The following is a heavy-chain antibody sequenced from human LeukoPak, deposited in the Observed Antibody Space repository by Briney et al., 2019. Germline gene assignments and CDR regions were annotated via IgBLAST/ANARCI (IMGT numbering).Heavy chain of an antibody. CDR3: ARGDHYDILTGLGY. CDR2: ISSSGSTI. D-gene: IGHD3-9*01. Sequence: PGGSLRLSCAASGFTFSSYEMNWVRQAPGKGLEWVSYISSSGSTIYYADSVKGRFTISRDNAKNSLYLQMNSLRAEDTALYYCARGDHYDILTGLGYWGQGTLVTASS. V-gene: IGHV3-48*03. CDR1: GFTFSSYE. J-gene: IGHJ4*02.